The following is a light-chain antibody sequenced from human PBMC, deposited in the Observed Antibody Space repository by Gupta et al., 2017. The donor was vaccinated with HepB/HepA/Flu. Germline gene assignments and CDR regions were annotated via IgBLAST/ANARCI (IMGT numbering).Light chain of an antibody. CDR1: QGISTW. V-gene: IGKV1-12*01. J-gene: IGKJ5*01. CDR2: SAS. CDR3: QQSNSIPIT. Sequence: DIQMTQSPSSVSASVGDRVTITCRASQGISTWLAWYQQKPGKAPNLLIYSASSLQSGVPSRFSGSGSGTDFTLTINSLQPEDFGTYFCQQSNSIPITFGPGTRLEIK.